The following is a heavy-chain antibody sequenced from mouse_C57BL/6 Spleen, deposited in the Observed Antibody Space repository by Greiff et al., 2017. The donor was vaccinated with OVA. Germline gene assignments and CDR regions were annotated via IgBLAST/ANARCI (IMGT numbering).Heavy chain of an antibody. V-gene: IGHV1-18*01. D-gene: IGHD1-1*01. J-gene: IGHJ2*01. CDR3: ARSRYGSGLDY. Sequence: VQLQQSGPELVKPGASVKIPCKASGYTFTDYNMDWVKQSHGKSLEWIGDINPNNGGTIYNQKFKGKATLTVNTSSRTAYMVLRSLTSVDTAACYCARSRYGSGLDYWGQGTTLTVSS. CDR1: GYTFTDYN. CDR2: INPNNGGT.